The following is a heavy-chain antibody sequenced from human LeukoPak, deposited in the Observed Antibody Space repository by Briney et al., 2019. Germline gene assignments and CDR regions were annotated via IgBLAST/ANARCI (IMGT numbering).Heavy chain of an antibody. Sequence: SVKVSCKASGYTFTSYYMHWVRQAPGQGLEWMGGIIPIFGTANYAQKFQGRVTITADESTSTAYMELSSLRSEDTAVYYCARGTYYDFWSGYSLDYWGQGTLVTVSS. D-gene: IGHD3-3*01. V-gene: IGHV1-69*13. J-gene: IGHJ4*02. CDR3: ARGTYYDFWSGYSLDY. CDR1: GYTFTSYY. CDR2: IIPIFGTA.